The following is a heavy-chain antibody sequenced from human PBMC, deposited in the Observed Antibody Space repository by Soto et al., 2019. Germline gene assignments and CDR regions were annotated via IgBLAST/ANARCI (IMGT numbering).Heavy chain of an antibody. Sequence: EVQLVESGGGLVQPGGSPRLSCAASGFTFSSYWMHWVRQAPGKGLVWVSRINSDGSSTSYADSVKGRFTISRDNAKNTLYLQMNSLRAEDTAVYYCVRTSLVVAAATREDYWGQATLVTVSS. CDR2: INSDGSST. CDR1: GFTFSSYW. J-gene: IGHJ4*02. CDR3: VRTSLVVAAATREDY. D-gene: IGHD2-15*01. V-gene: IGHV3-74*01.